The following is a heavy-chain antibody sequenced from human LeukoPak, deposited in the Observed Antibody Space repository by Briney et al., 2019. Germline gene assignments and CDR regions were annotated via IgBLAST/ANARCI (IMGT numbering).Heavy chain of an antibody. CDR3: ARTTISPYYYYYGMDV. CDR1: GGSISSYY. Sequence: PSETLSLTCTVSGGSISSYYWSWIRQPPGKGLEWIGHIYYSGSTNYNPSLKSRVTISVDTSKNQFSLKLSSVTAADTAVYYCARTTISPYYYYYGMDVWGQGTTVTVSS. CDR2: IYYSGST. D-gene: IGHD5-24*01. V-gene: IGHV4-59*01. J-gene: IGHJ6*02.